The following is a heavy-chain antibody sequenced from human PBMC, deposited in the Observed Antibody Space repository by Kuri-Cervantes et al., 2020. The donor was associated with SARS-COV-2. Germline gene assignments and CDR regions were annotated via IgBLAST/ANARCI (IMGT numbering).Heavy chain of an antibody. CDR1: GYTFASYY. CDR2: IIPIFGTA. J-gene: IGHJ5*02. Sequence: SVKVSCKASGYTFASYYMHWVRQAPGQGLEWMGGIIPIFGTANYAQKFQGRVTITADESTSTAYMELSSLRSEDTAVYYCARDSPGATNWFDPWGQGTLVTVSS. CDR3: ARDSPGATNWFDP. D-gene: IGHD6-25*01. V-gene: IGHV1-69*13.